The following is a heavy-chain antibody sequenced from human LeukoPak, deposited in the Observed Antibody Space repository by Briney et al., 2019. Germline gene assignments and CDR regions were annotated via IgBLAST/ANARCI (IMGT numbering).Heavy chain of an antibody. CDR1: GFTLGSNR. CDR2: ISSSSSYI. V-gene: IGHV3-21*04. Sequence: PGGSLRPSCAASGFTLGSNRINWVRQPPGKGLEWVSSISSSSSYIYYADSVKGRFTISRDNAKNSLYLQMNSLRAEDTAVYYCARHDCGSLDYWGQGTLVTVSS. CDR3: ARHDCGSLDY. J-gene: IGHJ4*02. D-gene: IGHD2-21*02.